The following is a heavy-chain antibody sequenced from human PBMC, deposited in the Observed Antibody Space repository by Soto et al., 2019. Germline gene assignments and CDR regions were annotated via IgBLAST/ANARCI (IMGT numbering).Heavy chain of an antibody. Sequence: SETLSLTCSVSGGSISSSSYFWGWIRQPPGKGLEWIGSIYYSGSTYYNPSLKSRVTISIDKSKIQFSLKLSSVTAADTAVHYCARVCFDTSGYYRDYWGPGTLVTVSS. D-gene: IGHD3-22*01. CDR3: ARVCFDTSGYYRDY. CDR2: IYYSGST. J-gene: IGHJ4*02. CDR1: GGSISSSSYF. V-gene: IGHV4-39*07.